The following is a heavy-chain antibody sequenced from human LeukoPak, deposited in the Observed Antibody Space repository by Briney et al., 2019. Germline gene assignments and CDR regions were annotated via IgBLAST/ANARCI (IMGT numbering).Heavy chain of an antibody. V-gene: IGHV3-7*01. Sequence: PGGSLRLSCAASGFTFSSYWINWVRQTPGKGLEWVAHMNQDGSAKYYADSVKGRFTISRDNAKNSLYLQMNSLRAEDTAVYYCARVASGSYNWFDPWGQRTLVTVSS. CDR3: ARVASGSYNWFDP. CDR2: MNQDGSAK. J-gene: IGHJ5*02. D-gene: IGHD3-10*01. CDR1: GFTFSSYW.